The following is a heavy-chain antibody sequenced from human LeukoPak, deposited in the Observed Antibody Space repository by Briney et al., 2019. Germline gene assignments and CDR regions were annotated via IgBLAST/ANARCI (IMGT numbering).Heavy chain of an antibody. CDR1: GIDFNVYE. V-gene: IGHV3-30*14. CDR2: ISDNGLRT. J-gene: IGHJ5*02. Sequence: GGSLRLSCVAFGIDFNVYEMHWVRQSPGKGLEWVALISDNGLRTNYAESLKGRFTVSRDNSMNTINLQMNNLKVEDTAVYFCARERRGYGYGTLDLWGQGTLVSVSS. D-gene: IGHD5-12*01. CDR3: ARERRGYGYGTLDL.